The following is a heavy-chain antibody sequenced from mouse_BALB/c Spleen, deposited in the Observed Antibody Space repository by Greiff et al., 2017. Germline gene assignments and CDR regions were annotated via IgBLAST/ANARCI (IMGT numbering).Heavy chain of an antibody. J-gene: IGHJ3*01. V-gene: IGHV5-6-3*01. Sequence: DVMLVESGGGLVQPGGSLKLSCAASGFTFSSYGMSWVRQTPDKRLELVATINSNGGSTYYPDSVKGRFTISRDNAKNTLYLQMSSLKSEDTAMYYCAREDYYGSSYDWFAYWGQGTLVTVSA. CDR3: AREDYYGSSYDWFAY. CDR2: INSNGGST. D-gene: IGHD1-1*01. CDR1: GFTFSSYG.